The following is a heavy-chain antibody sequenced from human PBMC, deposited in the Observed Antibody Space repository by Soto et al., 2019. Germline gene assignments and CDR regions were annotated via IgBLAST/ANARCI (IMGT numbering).Heavy chain of an antibody. D-gene: IGHD5-18*01. V-gene: IGHV1-3*01. CDR1: GGSISSYY. CDR3: ARANSYGYVLFFDY. CDR2: INVGNGNT. Sequence: CTVSGGSISSYYWSWIRQAPGQRLEWMGWINVGNGNTKYSQKFQGRVTITRDTSASTAYMELSSLRSEDKAVYYCARANSYGYVLFFDYWGQGTLVTVSS. J-gene: IGHJ4*02.